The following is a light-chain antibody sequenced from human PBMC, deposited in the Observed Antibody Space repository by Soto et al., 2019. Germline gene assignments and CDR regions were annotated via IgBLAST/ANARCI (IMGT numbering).Light chain of an antibody. CDR1: SSDVGGYNY. V-gene: IGLV2-14*01. CDR2: EVS. J-gene: IGLJ1*01. CDR3: CSYTRTSNHYF. Sequence: QSALTQPASVSGSPGQSITISCTGTSSDVGGYNYVSWYQQHPGKAPKLMIYEVSNRPSRVSNRFSGSKSGNTASLTISGLQAEDEAVYYCCSYTRTSNHYFFGSGTKVTVL.